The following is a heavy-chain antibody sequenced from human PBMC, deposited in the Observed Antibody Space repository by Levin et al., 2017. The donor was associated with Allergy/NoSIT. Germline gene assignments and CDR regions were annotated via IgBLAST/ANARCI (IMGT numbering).Heavy chain of an antibody. CDR1: GLIFNDYY. D-gene: IGHD2-8*01. J-gene: IGHJ3*01. CDR2: ISSSGNTI. V-gene: IGHV3-11*01. Sequence: PGGSLRLSCAASGLIFNDYYMSWIRQAPGKGLEWVSYISSSGNTIYYADSVKGRFTISRDNAESALYLQMDSLRAEDTAVYYCARIMYGTDAFDVWGQGTLVTVSS. CDR3: ARIMYGTDAFDV.